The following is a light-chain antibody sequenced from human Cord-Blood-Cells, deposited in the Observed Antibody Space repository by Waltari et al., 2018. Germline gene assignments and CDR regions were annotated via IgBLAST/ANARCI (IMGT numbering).Light chain of an antibody. Sequence: QSALTQPASVSGSPGQSITISCTGTSSDVGGYNYVSWYQQHPGQAPQLMIYEVSNRPSWVSDRFSGSKSGNTASLTIAGLQAGDEADYYCSSYTSSSTGVVFGGGTKLTVL. CDR2: EVS. J-gene: IGLJ2*01. CDR1: SSDVGGYNY. CDR3: SSYTSSSTGVV. V-gene: IGLV2-14*01.